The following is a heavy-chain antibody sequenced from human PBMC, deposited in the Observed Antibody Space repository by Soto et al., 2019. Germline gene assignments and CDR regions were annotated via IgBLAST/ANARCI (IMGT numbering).Heavy chain of an antibody. D-gene: IGHD1-1*01. CDR3: AGGRYGDY. Sequence: QVHLVQSGAEVKKPGASVKVSCKASGYTFTSYGITWVRQAPGQGLEWMGWVSAHNGNTDYAQKLQGRVIVTRDTYTGTAYMERRSLISEDTSVYYRAGGRYGDYWGQGALVTVSS. CDR1: GYTFTSYG. CDR2: VSAHNGNT. J-gene: IGHJ4*02. V-gene: IGHV1-18*01.